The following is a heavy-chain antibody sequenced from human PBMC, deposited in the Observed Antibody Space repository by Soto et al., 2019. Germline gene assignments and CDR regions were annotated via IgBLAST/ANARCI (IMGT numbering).Heavy chain of an antibody. CDR1: GYTFTGYY. CDR2: INPNSGGT. D-gene: IGHD2-2*01. J-gene: IGHJ6*02. Sequence: QVQLVQSGAEVKKPGASVKVSCKASGYTFTGYYMHWVRQAPGQGLEWMGWINPNSGGTNYAQKFQGRVTMTRDTSISTAYMELSRLRSDDTAVYYCARGYCSSTSCYHYYYYGMDVWGQGTTVTVSS. V-gene: IGHV1-2*02. CDR3: ARGYCSSTSCYHYYYYGMDV.